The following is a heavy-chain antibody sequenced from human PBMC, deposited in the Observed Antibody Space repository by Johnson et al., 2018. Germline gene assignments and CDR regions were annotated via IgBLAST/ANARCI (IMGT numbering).Heavy chain of an antibody. CDR1: GGSISSYY. CDR3: ARAGSGDYYYGMDV. V-gene: IGHV4-59*01. CDR2: IYYSGST. J-gene: IGHJ6*02. Sequence: QVQLQESGPGLVKPSETLSLTCTVSGGSISSYYWSWIRQPPGKGLEWIGYIYYSGSTHYNHSLKSRVTISGDTSKNQFSLKLSSVTAADTAVYYCARAGSGDYYYGMDVWGQGTTVTVSS. D-gene: IGHD1-26*01.